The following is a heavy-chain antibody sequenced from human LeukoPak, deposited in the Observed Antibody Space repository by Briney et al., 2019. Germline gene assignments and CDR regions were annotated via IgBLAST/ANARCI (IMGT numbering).Heavy chain of an antibody. CDR3: TTPGGSSGWYPGGFQH. J-gene: IGHJ1*01. Sequence: PGGSLRLSCAASGFTFSTAWMSWVRQAPGKGLEWVGRIKGNTDGGTTDYAAPVKGRFSISRDDSKNTLYLQMNSLKIEDTAVYYCTTPGGSSGWYPGGFQHWGQGSLVTVSS. D-gene: IGHD6-19*01. CDR1: GFTFSTAW. CDR2: IKGNTDGGTT. V-gene: IGHV3-15*01.